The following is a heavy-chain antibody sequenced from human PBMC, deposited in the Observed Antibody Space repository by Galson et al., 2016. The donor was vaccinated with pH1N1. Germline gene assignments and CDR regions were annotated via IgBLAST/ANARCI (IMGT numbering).Heavy chain of an antibody. D-gene: IGHD3-16*02. CDR2: IDPSGGST. Sequence: QSGAEVKKPGSSVKVSCKASGYTFTRYYMHWVRQAPGQGLEWMGIIDPSGGSTVYAEKFQGRVTMTSDTSTSIVYMDLSNLRSEDTAVYYCARWRSLLGVIGFDLWGQGTLVTVSS. V-gene: IGHV1-46*03. CDR1: GYTFTRYY. J-gene: IGHJ4*02. CDR3: ARWRSLLGVIGFDL.